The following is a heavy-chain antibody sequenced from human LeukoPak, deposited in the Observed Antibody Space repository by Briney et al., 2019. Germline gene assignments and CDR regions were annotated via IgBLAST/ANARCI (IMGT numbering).Heavy chain of an antibody. D-gene: IGHD1-1*01. CDR2: IYYSGST. CDR1: GGSISSYY. V-gene: IGHV4-59*01. CDR3: ARTTAGPMGYYYYMDV. Sequence: PSETLSLTCTVFGGSISSYYWSWIRQPPGKGLEWIGYIYYSGSTNYNPSLKSRVTISVDTSKNQFSLKLSSVTAADTAVYYCARTTAGPMGYYYYMDVWGKGTTVTVSS. J-gene: IGHJ6*03.